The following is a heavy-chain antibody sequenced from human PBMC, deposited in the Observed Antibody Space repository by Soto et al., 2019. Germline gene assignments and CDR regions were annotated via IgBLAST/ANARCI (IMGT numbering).Heavy chain of an antibody. CDR2: IKSKNGGGTK. V-gene: IGHV3-15*07. J-gene: IGHJ4*02. Sequence: GGSLRLSCAASGFTFSNAWMNWVRQAPGKGLEWVGRIKSKNGGGTKEYAATVEGRFTITRDDSKNTLYLQMNSLKTEDTAVYYCTTEEETEWFGELGGDYWGQGTLVTVSS. CDR1: GFTFSNAW. D-gene: IGHD3-10*01. CDR3: TTEEETEWFGELGGDY.